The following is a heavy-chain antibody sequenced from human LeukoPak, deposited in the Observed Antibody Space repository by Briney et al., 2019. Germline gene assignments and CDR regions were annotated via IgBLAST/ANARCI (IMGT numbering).Heavy chain of an antibody. CDR3: ARTYCSVSSCYRAHYYYYYMDV. J-gene: IGHJ6*03. Sequence: GGSLRLSCAASGFTFSSYWMHWVRQAPGKGLVWVSRINSDGSSTSYADSVKGRFTISRDNAKNTLYLQMNSLRAEDTAVYYCARTYCSVSSCYRAHYYYYYMDVWGKGTTVTVSS. CDR2: INSDGSST. CDR1: GFTFSSYW. D-gene: IGHD2-15*01. V-gene: IGHV3-74*01.